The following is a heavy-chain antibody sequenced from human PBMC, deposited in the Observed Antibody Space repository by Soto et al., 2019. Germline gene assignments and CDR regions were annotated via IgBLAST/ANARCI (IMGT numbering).Heavy chain of an antibody. D-gene: IGHD3-9*01. CDR1: GGSFSGYY. V-gene: IGHV4-34*01. Sequence: PSETLSLTCAVYGGSFSGYYWSWLRQPPGKGLEWIGEINHSGSTNYNPSLKSRVTISVDTSKNQFSLKLSSVTAADTAVYYCARHRFDWLSRGGFDYWGQGTLVTVSS. CDR3: ARHRFDWLSRGGFDY. CDR2: INHSGST. J-gene: IGHJ4*02.